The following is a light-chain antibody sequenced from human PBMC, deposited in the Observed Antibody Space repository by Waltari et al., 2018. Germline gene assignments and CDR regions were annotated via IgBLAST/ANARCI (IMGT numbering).Light chain of an antibody. CDR3: QQYFSGHT. Sequence: DIVMTQSPDSLAVSLGERATINCKSSHSVLETSANKNYLAWYQQRPGQSPKMLCYWASGREAGVPERLSASGSGTDFTLTINSLQAEDVAVYFCQQYFSGHTFGQGTKLEIK. CDR1: HSVLETSANKNY. CDR2: WAS. J-gene: IGKJ2*01. V-gene: IGKV4-1*01.